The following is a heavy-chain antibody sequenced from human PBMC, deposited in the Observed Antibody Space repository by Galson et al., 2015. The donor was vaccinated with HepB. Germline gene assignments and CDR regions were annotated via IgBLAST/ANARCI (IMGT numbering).Heavy chain of an antibody. D-gene: IGHD6-13*01. CDR1: GYSFTPYW. V-gene: IGHV5-51*01. Sequence: QSGAEVKKPGESLTISCPGSGYSFTPYWIGWVRQMPGKGLEWMGIINPSNSDTRYSTSFQEQVTISADKSFSPAYLQWSSLRASDTAMYYCAREGVAAAGSVKGAFDIWGQGTLVTVSS. CDR2: INPSNSDT. CDR3: AREGVAAAGSVKGAFDI. J-gene: IGHJ3*02.